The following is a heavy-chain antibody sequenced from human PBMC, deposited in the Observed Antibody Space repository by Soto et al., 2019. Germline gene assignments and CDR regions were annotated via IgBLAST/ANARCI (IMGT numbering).Heavy chain of an antibody. Sequence: GGSLRLSWAASGFNFIRKYMIWVRQAPGKGLEWVSILYSGGTTYYADSVRGRFTISRDTSENTLYLQMNSLRAEDTAVYYCARGLYDSGSFYFDFWGKGTLVTVSS. D-gene: IGHD3-10*01. J-gene: IGHJ4*02. CDR1: GFNFIRKY. CDR2: LYSGGTT. V-gene: IGHV3-53*01. CDR3: ARGLYDSGSFYFDF.